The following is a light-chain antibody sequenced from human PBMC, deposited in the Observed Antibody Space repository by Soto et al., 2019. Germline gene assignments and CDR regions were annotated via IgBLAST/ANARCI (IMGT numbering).Light chain of an antibody. CDR1: QSLLHTNAYDY. CDR2: LAS. J-gene: IGKJ5*01. CDR3: MQPLDLPVT. Sequence: ETLLTQLTLSLSVTAGEPASISCRSSQSLLHTNAYDYLDWYLQKPGQSQQLLIYLASYRASGVPDRFSGSGSGTEFTLRISRVEAEEVGVYYCMQPLDLPVTFGQGTDLRL. V-gene: IGKV2-28*01.